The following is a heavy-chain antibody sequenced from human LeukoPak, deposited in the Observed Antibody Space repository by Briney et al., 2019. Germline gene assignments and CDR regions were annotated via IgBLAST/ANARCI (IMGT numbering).Heavy chain of an antibody. Sequence: ASVKVSCKASGYTFTGYDINWVRQAIGQGLEWMGWMNPNSGNAGYAQKFQGRVTITRNSSISTAYMELSSLKSEDTAVYYCARGGHSSNWHNYYYYMDVWGKGTTVTVSS. V-gene: IGHV1-8*03. CDR3: ARGGHSSNWHNYYYYMDV. D-gene: IGHD6-13*01. CDR2: MNPNSGNA. J-gene: IGHJ6*03. CDR1: GYTFTGYD.